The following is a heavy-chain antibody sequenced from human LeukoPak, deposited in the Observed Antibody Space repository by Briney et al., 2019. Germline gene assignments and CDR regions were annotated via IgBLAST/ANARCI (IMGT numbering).Heavy chain of an antibody. D-gene: IGHD3-10*01. V-gene: IGHV4-34*01. CDR1: GGSFSGYY. CDR2: INHSGST. CDR3: ASPKTMVRGVIEDY. Sequence: SETLSLTCAVYGGSFSGYYWSWIRQPPGKGLEWIGEINHSGSTNYNPSLESRVTISVDTSKNQFSLKLSSVTAADTAVYYCASPKTMVRGVIEDYWGQGTLVTVSS. J-gene: IGHJ4*02.